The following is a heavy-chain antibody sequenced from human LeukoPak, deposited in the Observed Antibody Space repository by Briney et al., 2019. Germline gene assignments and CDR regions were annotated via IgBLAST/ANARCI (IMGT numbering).Heavy chain of an antibody. J-gene: IGHJ3*02. V-gene: IGHV3-48*01. CDR1: GFNFNTYE. CDR2: ISSSSSSI. Sequence: GGSLRLSCTASGFNFNTYEMNWVRQAPGKGLEWVSYISSSSSSIYYADSVKGRFTISRDNAKNSLYLQMNSLRAEDTAVYYCASHVLPNAFDIWGQGTMVTVSS. CDR3: ASHVLPNAFDI. D-gene: IGHD3-10*01.